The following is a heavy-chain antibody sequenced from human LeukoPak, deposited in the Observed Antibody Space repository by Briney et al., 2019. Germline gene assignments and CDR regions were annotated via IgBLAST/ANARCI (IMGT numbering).Heavy chain of an antibody. CDR1: GGSISSSNW. V-gene: IGHV4-4*02. Sequence: SGTLSLTCAVSGGSISSSNWWSWVRQPPGKGLEWIGEIYHSGSTNYNPSLKSRVTISVDKSKNQFSLKLSSVTAADTAVYYCAGHHIRDILTGYYSGPGFDYWGQGTLVTVSS. J-gene: IGHJ4*02. CDR3: AGHHIRDILTGYYSGPGFDY. D-gene: IGHD3-9*01. CDR2: IYHSGST.